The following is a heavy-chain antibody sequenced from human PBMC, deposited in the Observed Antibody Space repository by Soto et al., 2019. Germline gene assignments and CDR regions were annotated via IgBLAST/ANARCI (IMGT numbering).Heavy chain of an antibody. CDR3: ARGPRGGFGSSWSTDY. CDR2: ITSNGGST. V-gene: IGHV3-64*01. CDR1: GFTFSSYA. D-gene: IGHD6-19*01. Sequence: GGSLSLSCAASGFTFSSYAMQWVRQAPGKGLEYVSGITSNGGSTYYANSVKDRFTISRDNSKNTLFLQMGSLRTEDMAVYYCARGPRGGFGSSWSTDYWGQGTLVTVSS. J-gene: IGHJ4*02.